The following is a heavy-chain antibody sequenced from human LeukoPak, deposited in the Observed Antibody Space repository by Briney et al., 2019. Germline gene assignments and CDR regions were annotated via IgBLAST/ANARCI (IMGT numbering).Heavy chain of an antibody. CDR3: AKDRQYSYGYPVYFEY. CDR1: GFPLNKYS. J-gene: IGHJ4*02. CDR2: IRDSGGST. D-gene: IGHD5-18*01. V-gene: IGHV3-23*01. Sequence: GGSLRLSCAASGFPLNKYSIRWVRQAPGRGLEWVLDIRDSGGSTLYADSVKGQFTISRDNSKNTLYVQMNRLRAEDTAVYYCAKDRQYSYGYPVYFEYWGQGTLVTVSS.